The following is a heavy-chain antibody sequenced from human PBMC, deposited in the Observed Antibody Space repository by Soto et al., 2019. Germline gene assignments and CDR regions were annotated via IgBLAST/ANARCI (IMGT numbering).Heavy chain of an antibody. J-gene: IGHJ4*02. V-gene: IGHV1-46*02. CDR1: GYKFNNRY. D-gene: IGHD3-10*01. Sequence: ASVKVSCKASGYKFNNRYIHWVRQASGVGVEWMVMIKPNGGGTDYAQRFQGRVTMTTDMYASTVHMELSSLRSEDTAVYFCARDSSASATCYSFYHWGQGTLVTVSS. CDR3: ARDSSASATCYSFYH. CDR2: IKPNGGGT.